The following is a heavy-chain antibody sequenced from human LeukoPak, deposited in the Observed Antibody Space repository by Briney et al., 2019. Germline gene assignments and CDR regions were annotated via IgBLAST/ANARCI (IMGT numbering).Heavy chain of an antibody. D-gene: IGHD3-10*01. J-gene: IGHJ4*02. CDR3: ASNSFDYYGSGSYSVDY. V-gene: IGHV4-34*01. Sequence: SETLSLTCAVFGGSFSGYYWSWIRQSPGKGLEWIGEINHSGSTKYNPSLKSRVTISVDTSKNQFSLKLSSVTAADTAVYYCASNSFDYYGSGSYSVDYWGQGTLVTVSS. CDR1: GGSFSGYY. CDR2: INHSGST.